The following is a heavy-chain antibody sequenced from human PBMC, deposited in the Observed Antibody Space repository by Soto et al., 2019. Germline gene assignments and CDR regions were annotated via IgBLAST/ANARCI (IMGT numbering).Heavy chain of an antibody. V-gene: IGHV1-46*01. D-gene: IGHD3-22*01. CDR2: INPSGGST. Sequence: ASVKVSCKASGYTVTNYYMHWVRQAPGQGLEWMGIINPSGGSTSYAQKFQGRVTMTRDTSTSTVYMELSSPRSEDTAVYYCASRHYYYDSSGYPDAFDIWGQGTMVTVSS. CDR1: GYTVTNYY. CDR3: ASRHYYYDSSGYPDAFDI. J-gene: IGHJ3*02.